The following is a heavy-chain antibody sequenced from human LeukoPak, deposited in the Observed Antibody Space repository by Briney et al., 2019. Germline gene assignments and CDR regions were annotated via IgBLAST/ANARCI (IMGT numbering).Heavy chain of an antibody. CDR3: AKDDNYIRFLS. V-gene: IGHV3-23*01. CDR2: ITGSGGNR. D-gene: IGHD3-16*01. CDR1: EFTFSSHG. Sequence: GGSLRLSCAASEFTFSSHGMNWVRQAPGKGLEWVSGITGSGGNRYYADSVKGRFTISRDNSKNTLYLQMNSLRAEDTAVYYCAKDDNYIRFLSWGQGTLVTVSS. J-gene: IGHJ5*02.